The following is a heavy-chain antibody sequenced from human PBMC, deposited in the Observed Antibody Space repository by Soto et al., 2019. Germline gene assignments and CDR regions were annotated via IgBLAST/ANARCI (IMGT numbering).Heavy chain of an antibody. D-gene: IGHD2-15*01. CDR1: GYTFTGYY. Sequence: ASVKVSCKASGYTFTGYYMHWVRQAPGQGLEWMGWINPNSGGTNYAQKFQGWVTMTRDTSISTAYMELSRLRSDDTAVYYCARDNPHCSGGSCYPTNYNWFDPWGQGTLVTASS. CDR2: INPNSGGT. V-gene: IGHV1-2*04. CDR3: ARDNPHCSGGSCYPTNYNWFDP. J-gene: IGHJ5*02.